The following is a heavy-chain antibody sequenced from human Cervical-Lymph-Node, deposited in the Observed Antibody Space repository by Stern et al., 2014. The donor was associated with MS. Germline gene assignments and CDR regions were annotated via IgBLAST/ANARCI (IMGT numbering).Heavy chain of an antibody. Sequence: QLQLQESGPGLVKPSGTLSLTCAVSGGSIRSGYWWSWVRQPPGKGLEWIGEIYHNGSTHYKPSLKSRVNISVDTSKNHFSLKMNSVNAADTAVYYCARNGGNYAFDYWGQGTLVAVSS. CDR3: ARNGGNYAFDY. CDR2: IYHNGST. V-gene: IGHV4-4*02. D-gene: IGHD4-23*01. CDR1: GGSIRSGYW. J-gene: IGHJ4*02.